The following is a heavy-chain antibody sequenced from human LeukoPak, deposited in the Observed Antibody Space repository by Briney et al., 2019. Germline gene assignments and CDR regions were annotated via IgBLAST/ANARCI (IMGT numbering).Heavy chain of an antibody. Sequence: GASVKVSCKASGYTFTGYYMHWVRQAPGQGLEWMGWINPNSGGTNYAQKFQGRVTMTRDTSISTAYMELSRLRSDDTAVYYCARWNTIFGVVTHWYFDLWGRGTLVIVSS. V-gene: IGHV1-2*02. CDR1: GYTFTGYY. CDR2: INPNSGGT. J-gene: IGHJ2*01. CDR3: ARWNTIFGVVTHWYFDL. D-gene: IGHD3-3*01.